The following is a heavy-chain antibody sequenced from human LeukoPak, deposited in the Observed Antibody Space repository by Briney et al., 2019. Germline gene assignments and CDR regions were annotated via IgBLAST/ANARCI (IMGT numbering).Heavy chain of an antibody. Sequence: SVKVSCKASGGTFSSYAISWVRQAPGQGLEWMGGIIPIFGTANYAQKIQGRVTITADESTSTAYMELSSLRSEDTAVYYCGQTNGRYSGYDPTPYYYYMDVWGKGTTVTVSS. CDR1: GGTFSSYA. CDR2: IIPIFGTA. J-gene: IGHJ6*03. V-gene: IGHV1-69*13. CDR3: GQTNGRYSGYDPTPYYYYMDV. D-gene: IGHD5-12*01.